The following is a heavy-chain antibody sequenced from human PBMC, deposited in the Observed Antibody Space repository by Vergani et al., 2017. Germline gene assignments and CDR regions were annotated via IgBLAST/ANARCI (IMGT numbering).Heavy chain of an antibody. CDR2: IYYSGST. V-gene: IGHV4-59*08. D-gene: IGHD3-3*01. CDR3: AKSVNYDFWSERNYYYYYYMDV. J-gene: IGHJ6*03. CDR1: GGSISSYY. Sequence: QVQLQESGPGLVKPSETLSLTCTVSGGSISSYYWCWIWQPPGPGLEWVGYIYYSGSTNYNPSLKSRVTISVDTSKNQFSLKLSSVTAADTAVYYCAKSVNYDFWSERNYYYYYYMDVWGKGTTVTVSS.